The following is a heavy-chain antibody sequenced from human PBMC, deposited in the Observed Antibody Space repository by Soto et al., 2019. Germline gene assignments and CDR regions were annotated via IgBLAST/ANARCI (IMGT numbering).Heavy chain of an antibody. J-gene: IGHJ6*03. CDR2: ITGSGYTI. Sequence: GGSLRLSCAASGFTFSDYYMSWIRQAPGKGLEWVSYITGSGYTIFYADSVKGRFTISRDNAKNSLYLQMNSLRAEDTAVYFCARLYLSLPYYYYYNYMDVWGKGTTVTVSS. CDR3: ARLYLSLPYYYYYNYMDV. V-gene: IGHV3-11*01. CDR1: GFTFSDYY.